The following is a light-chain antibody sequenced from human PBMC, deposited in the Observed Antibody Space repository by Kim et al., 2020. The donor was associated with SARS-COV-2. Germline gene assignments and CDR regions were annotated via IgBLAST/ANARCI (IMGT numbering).Light chain of an antibody. J-gene: IGKJ2*01. CDR1: QSISSW. Sequence: LFASVGDRVPFSCRASQSISSWLAWYQQRPGQAPKVLISKASTLETGVPSRFSGSGSGTEFTLTISSLQPDDFATYYCQQYKSLYTFGQGTKLEI. V-gene: IGKV1-5*03. CDR2: KAS. CDR3: QQYKSLYT.